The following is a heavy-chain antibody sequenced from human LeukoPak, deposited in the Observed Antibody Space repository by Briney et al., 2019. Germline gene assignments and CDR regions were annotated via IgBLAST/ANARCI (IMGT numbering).Heavy chain of an antibody. CDR1: GFTFSSYA. CDR2: MSYDGSNK. J-gene: IGHJ4*02. V-gene: IGHV3-30*01. Sequence: GGSLRLSCAASGFTFSSYAMHWVRQAPGKGLEWVAVMSYDGSNKYYADSVKGRFTISRDNSKNTLYLQMNSLRAEDTAVYYCARDPGVVVITDHFDYWGRGTLVTVSS. D-gene: IGHD3-22*01. CDR3: ARDPGVVVITDHFDY.